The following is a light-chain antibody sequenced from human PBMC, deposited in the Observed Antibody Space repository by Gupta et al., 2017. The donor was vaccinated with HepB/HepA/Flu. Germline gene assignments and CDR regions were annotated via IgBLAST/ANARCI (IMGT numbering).Light chain of an antibody. CDR2: GNN. CDR3: EAWDDSLNGTV. V-gene: IGLV1-44*01. Sequence: QSVLTQPPSAAGTPGQRVTISCSGSSSNIGGNPVSWYQQLPGTAPKLLITGNNQRPSGVPDRFSGSKFGTSASLAVSGLQSEDEADYYCEAWDDSLNGTVFGGGTKLTVV. CDR1: SSNIGGNP. J-gene: IGLJ2*01.